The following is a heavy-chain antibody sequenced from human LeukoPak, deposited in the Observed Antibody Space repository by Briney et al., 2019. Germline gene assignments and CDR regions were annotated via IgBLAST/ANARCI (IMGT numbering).Heavy chain of an antibody. CDR1: GFTFRSYW. D-gene: IGHD5-18*01. CDR2: INGDGSST. V-gene: IGHV3-74*01. CDR3: ARDAVGYSYGSPDY. J-gene: IGHJ4*02. Sequence: GGSLRLSGAAPGFTFRSYWMHWVRQAPGKGLVWVSRINGDGSSTSYADSVKGRFTIPRDNAKNTLYLQMNSLRAEDTAVYYCARDAVGYSYGSPDYWGQGTLVTVSS.